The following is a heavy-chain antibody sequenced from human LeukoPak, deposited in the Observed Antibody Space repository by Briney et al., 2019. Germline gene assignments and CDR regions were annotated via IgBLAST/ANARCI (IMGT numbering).Heavy chain of an antibody. CDR2: INRNGGST. J-gene: IGHJ6*03. V-gene: IGHV3-20*04. Sequence: GGSLRLSCAASGFTFDDYGMSWVRQAPGKGLEWVSGINRNGGSTGYADSVKGRFTISRDNAKNSLYLQMNSLRAEDTALYYCARVGATPAWYYYYYMDVWGKGTTVTVSS. CDR3: ARVGATPAWYYYYYMDV. CDR1: GFTFDDYG. D-gene: IGHD2-15*01.